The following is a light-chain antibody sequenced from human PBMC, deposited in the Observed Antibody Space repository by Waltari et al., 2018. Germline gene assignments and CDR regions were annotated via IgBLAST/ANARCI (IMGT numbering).Light chain of an antibody. Sequence: EIVMTQSPATLSVSPGERATLSCRASQSVRNKLAWYQQKPGQAPRLLIYDSSSRATGTPVCFSGSGFETEFTITISSLQSEDFAFYYCQQYSNWPPGITFGGGTKGEIK. CDR2: DSS. CDR3: QQYSNWPPGIT. V-gene: IGKV3-15*01. J-gene: IGKJ4*01. CDR1: QSVRNK.